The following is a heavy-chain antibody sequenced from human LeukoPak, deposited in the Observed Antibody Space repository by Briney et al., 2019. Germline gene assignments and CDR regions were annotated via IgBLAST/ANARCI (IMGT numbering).Heavy chain of an antibody. J-gene: IGHJ6*03. CDR1: GYTFTSYD. Sequence: AASVKVSCKASGYTFTSYDINWVRQATGQGLEWMGWMNPNSGNTGYAQKFQGRVTITRNTSISTAYMELSSLRSEDTAVYYCARVQGVVVGVSRHDYMDVWGKGTTVTVSS. D-gene: IGHD2-15*01. CDR3: ARVQGVVVGVSRHDYMDV. CDR2: MNPNSGNT. V-gene: IGHV1-8*01.